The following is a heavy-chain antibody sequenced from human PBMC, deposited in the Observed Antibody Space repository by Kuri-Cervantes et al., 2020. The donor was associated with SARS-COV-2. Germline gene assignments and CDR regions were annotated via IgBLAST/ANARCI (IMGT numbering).Heavy chain of an antibody. CDR3: ARDSIPTLGYCISTSCYVPYNWFDH. Sequence: ASVKVSCKASGYTFTSYGISWVRQAPGQGLEWMGWISAYNGNTNYAQKLQGRVTMTTDTSTSTAYMELRSLRSDDTAAYYCARDSIPTLGYCISTSCYVPYNWFDHWGQGTLVTVSS. D-gene: IGHD2-2*01. CDR2: ISAYNGNT. CDR1: GYTFTSYG. V-gene: IGHV1-18*01. J-gene: IGHJ5*02.